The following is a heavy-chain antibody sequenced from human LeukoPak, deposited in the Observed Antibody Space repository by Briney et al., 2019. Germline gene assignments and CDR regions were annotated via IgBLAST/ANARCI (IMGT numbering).Heavy chain of an antibody. V-gene: IGHV3-11*01. D-gene: IGHD5-18*01. Sequence: GGSLRLSCAASGFTFSNFYMTWLRQTPGKGPEWLSYISINGTDIDYADSVRGRFTISRDNAKNTLYLQMNSLRAEDTAIYHCAKGHSYGMIWGEGTQVTVSS. CDR1: GFTFSNFY. CDR3: AKGHSYGMI. CDR2: ISINGTDI. J-gene: IGHJ4*02.